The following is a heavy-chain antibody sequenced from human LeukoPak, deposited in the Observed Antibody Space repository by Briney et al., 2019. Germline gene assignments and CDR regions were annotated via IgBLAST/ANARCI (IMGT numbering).Heavy chain of an antibody. D-gene: IGHD1-26*01. CDR2: VRGSDAGT. CDR1: GFTFSSYA. Sequence: GGSLRISCAASGFTFSSYAMNWVRQAPGKGLEWVLAVRGSDAGTSYADSVRGRFTISRDNSKNTLYLQINSLRAEDTAVYYCAKNRGGSYYSGSDYWGQGTLVTVSS. J-gene: IGHJ4*02. CDR3: AKNRGGSYYSGSDY. V-gene: IGHV3-23*01.